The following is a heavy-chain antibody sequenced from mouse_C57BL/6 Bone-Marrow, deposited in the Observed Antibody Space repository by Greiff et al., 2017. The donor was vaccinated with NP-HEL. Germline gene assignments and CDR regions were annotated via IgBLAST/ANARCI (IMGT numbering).Heavy chain of an antibody. CDR1: GFTFTDYY. CDR2: IRNKANGYTT. CDR3: ARYGDYDPFDY. J-gene: IGHJ2*01. Sequence: EVHLVESGGGLVQPGGSLSLSCAASGFTFTDYYMSWVRQPPGKALEWLGFIRNKANGYTTEYSASVKGRFTISRDNSQSILYLQMNALRAEDSATYYCARYGDYDPFDYWGQGTTLTVSS. V-gene: IGHV7-3*01. D-gene: IGHD2-4*01.